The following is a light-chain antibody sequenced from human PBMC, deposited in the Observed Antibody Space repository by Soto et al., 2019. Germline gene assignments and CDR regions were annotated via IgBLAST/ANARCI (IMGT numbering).Light chain of an antibody. CDR2: EVR. Sequence: QSALTQPASVSGSPGQSITISCSGTSRDIGAYNLVSWYQQPPGKAPKLLIYEVRNRPSVISYRFSGSKSGTTASLTISSRLPEDEADYYCSTYTSRSTLVFGGGTKLTVL. CDR3: STYTSRSTLV. J-gene: IGLJ2*01. CDR1: SRDIGAYNL. V-gene: IGLV2-14*01.